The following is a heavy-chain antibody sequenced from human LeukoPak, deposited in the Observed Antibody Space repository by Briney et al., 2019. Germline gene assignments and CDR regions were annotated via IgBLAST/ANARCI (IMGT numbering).Heavy chain of an antibody. V-gene: IGHV4-34*01. J-gene: IGHJ4*02. CDR3: ARSDSYLDY. CDR1: GFTFSSYA. Sequence: GSLRLSCAASGFTFSSYAMSWVRQAPGKGLEWIGEINHSGSTNYNPSLKSRVTISVDTSKNQFSLKLSSVTAADTAVYYCARSDSYLDYWGQGTLVTVSS. CDR2: INHSGST.